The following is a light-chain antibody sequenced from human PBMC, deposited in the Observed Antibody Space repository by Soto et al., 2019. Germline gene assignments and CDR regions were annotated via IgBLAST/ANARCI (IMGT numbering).Light chain of an antibody. CDR2: DST. CDR3: GTWDSSLGVFV. Sequence: QSVLTQPPSVSAAPGQKVTFSCSGSSSNIGNNYVSWYQHLPGTAPKLLIYDSTKRPSGIPDRFSGSKSGTSATLGITGLQTGDEADYYCGTWDSSLGVFVFGTGTKLTVL. CDR1: SSNIGNNY. V-gene: IGLV1-51*01. J-gene: IGLJ1*01.